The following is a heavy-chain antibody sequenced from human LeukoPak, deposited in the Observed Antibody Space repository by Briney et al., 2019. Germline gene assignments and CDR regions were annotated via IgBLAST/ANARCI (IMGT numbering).Heavy chain of an antibody. D-gene: IGHD3-16*01. Sequence: PSETLSLTCTVSGGSISSYYWSWIRQPPGKGLEWIGYIYYSGSTNYNPSLKSRVTIPVDTSKNQFSLKLSSVTAADTAVYYCARVGGDYGMDVWGQGTTVTVSS. CDR2: IYYSGST. CDR1: GGSISSYY. J-gene: IGHJ6*02. V-gene: IGHV4-59*01. CDR3: ARVGGDYGMDV.